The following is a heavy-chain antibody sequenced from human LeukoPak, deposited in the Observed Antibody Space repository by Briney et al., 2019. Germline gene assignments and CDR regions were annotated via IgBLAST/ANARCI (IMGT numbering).Heavy chain of an antibody. CDR1: GVSISSYY. CDR2: IYTSGST. D-gene: IGHD3-22*01. V-gene: IGHV4-4*07. Sequence: SSETLSLTCTVSGVSISSYYWSWIRQPAGKGLEWIGRIYTSGSTNYNPSLKSRVTMSVDTSKNQFSLKLSSVTAADTAVYYCARVPYYYDSSGYYEVGAFDIWGQGTMVTVSS. CDR3: ARVPYYYDSSGYYEVGAFDI. J-gene: IGHJ3*02.